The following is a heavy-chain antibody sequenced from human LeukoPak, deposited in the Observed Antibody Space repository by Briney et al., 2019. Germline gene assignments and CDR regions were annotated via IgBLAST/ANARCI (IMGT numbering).Heavy chain of an antibody. Sequence: PGGSLRLSCAASGFTFDDYGMSWVRQAPGKGLEWVSYISSTSSTIYYADSVKGRFTISRDNAKNSLYLQMNSLRDEDTAVYYCARSGNYDWWGQGTLVTVSS. CDR2: ISSTSSTI. CDR3: ARSGNYDW. D-gene: IGHD1-1*01. CDR1: GFTFDDYG. J-gene: IGHJ4*02. V-gene: IGHV3-48*02.